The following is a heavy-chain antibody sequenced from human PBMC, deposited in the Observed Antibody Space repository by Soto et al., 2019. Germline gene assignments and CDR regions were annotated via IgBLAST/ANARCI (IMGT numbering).Heavy chain of an antibody. CDR3: ARVAQEYYYDSSGYLPHFDY. CDR1: GYTFTGYY. J-gene: IGHJ4*02. Sequence: ASVKVSCKASGYTFTGYYMHWVRQAPGQGLEWMGWINPNSGGTNYAQKLQGWVTMTRDTSISTAYMELSRLRSDDTAVYYCARVAQEYYYDSSGYLPHFDYWGQGTLVTVSS. D-gene: IGHD3-22*01. CDR2: INPNSGGT. V-gene: IGHV1-2*04.